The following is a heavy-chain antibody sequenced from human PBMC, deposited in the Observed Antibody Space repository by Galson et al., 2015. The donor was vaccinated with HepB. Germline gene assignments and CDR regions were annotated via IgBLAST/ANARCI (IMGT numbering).Heavy chain of an antibody. CDR1: GYTFTSYG. D-gene: IGHD3-3*01. CDR2: ISAYNGNT. J-gene: IGHJ4*02. V-gene: IGHV1-18*04. CDR3: ARDWHYYDFWSGLFAY. Sequence: SVKVSCKASGYTFTSYGISWVRQAPGQGLEWMGWISAYNGNTNYAQKLQGRVTMTTNTSTSTAYMELRSLRSDDTAVYYCARDWHYYDFWSGLFAYCGQGTLVTVSS.